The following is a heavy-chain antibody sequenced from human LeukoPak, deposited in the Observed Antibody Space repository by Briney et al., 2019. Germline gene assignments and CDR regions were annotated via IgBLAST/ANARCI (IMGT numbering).Heavy chain of an antibody. J-gene: IGHJ3*02. CDR2: IYYSGST. CDR1: GGSISSYY. Sequence: PSETLSLTCTASGGSISSYYWSWIRQPPGKGLEWIGYIYYSGSTNYNPSLKSRVTISVDTSKNQFSLKLSSVTAADTAVYYCARDRGQWLPRIDAFDIWGQGTMVTVSS. D-gene: IGHD6-19*01. CDR3: ARDRGQWLPRIDAFDI. V-gene: IGHV4-59*01.